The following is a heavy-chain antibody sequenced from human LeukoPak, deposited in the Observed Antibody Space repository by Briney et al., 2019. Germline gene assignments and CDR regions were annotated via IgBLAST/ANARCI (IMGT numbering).Heavy chain of an antibody. J-gene: IGHJ4*02. CDR2: ISWNSGSI. CDR3: AKASGIAVTGPGFDY. V-gene: IGHV3-9*03. Sequence: GGSLRLSCAASGFTFDDYAMHWVRQAPGKGLEWVSGISWNSGSIGYADSVKGRFTISRDNAKNSLYLQMNSLRVEDMALYYCAKASGIAVTGPGFDYWGQGTLVTVSS. D-gene: IGHD6-19*01. CDR1: GFTFDDYA.